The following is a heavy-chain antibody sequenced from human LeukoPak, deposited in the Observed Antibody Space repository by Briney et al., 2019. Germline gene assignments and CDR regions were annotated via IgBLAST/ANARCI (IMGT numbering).Heavy chain of an antibody. V-gene: IGHV3-48*03. Sequence: GGSLRPSCAASGFTFSSYEMNWARQAPGKGLEWVSYISSSGSTIYYADSVKGRFTISRDNAKNSLYLQMNSLRDEDTAVFYCARDNVYSGRGSFDSWGQGTLVTVSS. D-gene: IGHD5-12*01. CDR2: ISSSGSTI. CDR3: ARDNVYSGRGSFDS. CDR1: GFTFSSYE. J-gene: IGHJ4*02.